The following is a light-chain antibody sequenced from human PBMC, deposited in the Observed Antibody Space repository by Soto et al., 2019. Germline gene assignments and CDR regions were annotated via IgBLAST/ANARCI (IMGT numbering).Light chain of an antibody. Sequence: DIQMTQSPSTLSASVGDRVTITFRASQSISSWLAWYQQKPGKTPKVLIYKASSLESGVPSSFSGSGSGTEFTLTISSLQPDDFATYYCQQYNSYPWTFGQGTKVEIK. CDR3: QQYNSYPWT. CDR2: KAS. V-gene: IGKV1-5*03. J-gene: IGKJ1*01. CDR1: QSISSW.